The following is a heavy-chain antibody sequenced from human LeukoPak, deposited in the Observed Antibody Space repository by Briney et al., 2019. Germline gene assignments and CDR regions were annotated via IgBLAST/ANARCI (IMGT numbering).Heavy chain of an antibody. CDR1: GYTFTDYE. Sequence: ASVKVSCKASGYTFTDYEINWVRQASGQGHEWMGWTNPSSRNRAYAPKFEGRVTMTTDTSTSTAYMELRSLTSEDTAVYYCARNPSRSDTYFDLWGQGTLVTVSS. CDR2: TNPSSRNR. CDR3: ARNPSRSDTYFDL. J-gene: IGHJ4*02. D-gene: IGHD5-18*01. V-gene: IGHV1-8*01.